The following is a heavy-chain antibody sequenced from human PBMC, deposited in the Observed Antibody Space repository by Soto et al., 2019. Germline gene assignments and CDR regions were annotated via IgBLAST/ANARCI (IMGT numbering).Heavy chain of an antibody. CDR2: ISSRRSYI. D-gene: IGHD6-6*01. CDR3: AKEEVSRANTSHGLDV. V-gene: IGHV3-21*01. J-gene: IGHJ6*02. Sequence: EVQLAESGGGLVKPGGSLRLSCAASGFTFHTYTMNWVRQPPGTGQEWVSSISSRRSYIYYADTVKGRLTIPRDDARNSLYLQMSGLRVEDTAVYYCAKEEVSRANTSHGLDVWGQGTTVTVSS. CDR1: GFTFHTYT.